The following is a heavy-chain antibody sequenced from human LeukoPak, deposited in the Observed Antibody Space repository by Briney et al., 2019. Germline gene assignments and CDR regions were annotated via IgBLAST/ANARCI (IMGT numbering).Heavy chain of an antibody. CDR2: IYNSGST. J-gene: IGHJ4*02. V-gene: IGHV4-59*01. CDR1: GVSISSYH. Sequence: SETLSLTCTVSGVSISSYHWTWLRQPPGEGLEWIGHIYNSGSTNYTPSLRGRVTISLDTSKNQVSLKLSSVTAADTAMYYCARKDGDGWGQGTLVTVSS. CDR3: ARKDGDG. D-gene: IGHD5-24*01.